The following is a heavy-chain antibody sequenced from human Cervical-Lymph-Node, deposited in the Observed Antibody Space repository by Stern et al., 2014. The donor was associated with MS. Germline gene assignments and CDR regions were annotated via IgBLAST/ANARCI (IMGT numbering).Heavy chain of an antibody. V-gene: IGHV1-69*11. Sequence: QVKLVKSGAEVKKPWSSVKVSCKSSGGTFSTHAISWVRQAPGQGLERLGRIIPILDTTDYAQRFQGRLTIDAEASKATDYTALRSMTPGDTGVYYCAREKSDCSGGSCFSSLDYWGQGTLVTVSS. CDR1: GGTFSTHA. J-gene: IGHJ4*02. D-gene: IGHD2-15*01. CDR3: AREKSDCSGGSCFSSLDY. CDR2: IIPILDTT.